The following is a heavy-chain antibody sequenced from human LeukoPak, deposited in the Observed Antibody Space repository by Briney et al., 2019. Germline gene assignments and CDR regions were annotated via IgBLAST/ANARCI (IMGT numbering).Heavy chain of an antibody. V-gene: IGHV4-39*07. J-gene: IGHJ5*02. CDR2: IYYSGST. Sequence: SETLSLTCTVSGGSISSSSYYWGWIRQPPGKGLEWIGSIYYSGSTYYNPSLKSRVTISVGRSKNQFSLKLSSVTAADTAVYYCARARVSTMVRGVIEWFDPRGQGTLVTVSS. CDR3: ARARVSTMVRGVIEWFDP. CDR1: GGSISSSSYY. D-gene: IGHD3-10*01.